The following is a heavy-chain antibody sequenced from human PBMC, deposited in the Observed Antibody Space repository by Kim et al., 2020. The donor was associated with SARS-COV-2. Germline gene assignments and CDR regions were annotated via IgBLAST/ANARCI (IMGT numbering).Heavy chain of an antibody. J-gene: IGHJ4*02. CDR1: GFIFSNAW. D-gene: IGHD4-17*01. Sequence: GGSLRLSCAGSGFIFSNAWMAWVRQAPGKGLEWVGRIKSKTNGGTTDYAAPVKGRFTISRDDSKSTLYLQLSSLKTEDTGVYYCATHGDAYFLKDWGQGTLVTVSS. CDR2: IKSKTNGGTT. CDR3: ATHGDAYFLKD. V-gene: IGHV3-15*01.